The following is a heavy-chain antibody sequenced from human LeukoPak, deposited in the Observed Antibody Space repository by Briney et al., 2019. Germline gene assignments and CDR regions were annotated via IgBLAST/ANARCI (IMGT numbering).Heavy chain of an antibody. CDR1: GGSFSGYY. CDR2: INHSGST. CDR3: ARGLIAARPIGY. V-gene: IGHV4-34*01. Sequence: SETLSLTCAVYGGSFSGYYWSWIRQPPGKGLEWIGEINHSGSTNYNPSLKSRVTISVDTSKNQFSLKLSSVTAADTAVYYCARGLIAARPIGYWGRGTLVTVSS. D-gene: IGHD6-6*01. J-gene: IGHJ4*02.